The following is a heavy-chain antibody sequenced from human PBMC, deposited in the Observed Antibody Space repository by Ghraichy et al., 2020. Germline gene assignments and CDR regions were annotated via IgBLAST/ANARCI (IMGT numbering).Heavy chain of an antibody. V-gene: IGHV4-34*01. CDR2: INHSGST. J-gene: IGHJ3*02. CDR1: GGSFSGYY. D-gene: IGHD4-17*01. CDR3: ARSPNYGDYPEDAFDI. Sequence: SETLSLTCAVYGGSFSGYYWSWIRQPPGKGLEWIGEINHSGSTNYNPSLKSRVTISVDTSKNQFSLKLSSVTAADTAVYYCARSPNYGDYPEDAFDIWGQGTMVTVSS.